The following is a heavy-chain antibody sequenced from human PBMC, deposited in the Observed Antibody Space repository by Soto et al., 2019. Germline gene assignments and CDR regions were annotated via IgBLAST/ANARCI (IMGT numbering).Heavy chain of an antibody. V-gene: IGHV3-23*01. CDR2: ISGSGGST. CDR3: AKNQGVELVPLATVDWFDP. D-gene: IGHD1-26*01. Sequence: SLRLSCAASGFTFSSYAMSWVRQAPGKGLEWVSAISGSGGSTYYADSVKGRFTISRDNSKSTVYLELNNLSAEDTAVYHCAKNQGVELVPLATVDWFDPWGQGSVVTVSS. J-gene: IGHJ5*02. CDR1: GFTFSSYA.